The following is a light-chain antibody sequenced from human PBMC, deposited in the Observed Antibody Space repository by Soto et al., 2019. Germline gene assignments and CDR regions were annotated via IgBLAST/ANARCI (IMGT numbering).Light chain of an antibody. J-gene: IGKJ1*01. CDR3: LQQNSYPWT. Sequence: DIQMTQSPSSLSASVGDRVTITCRASQDIRNGLGWYQQKAGKAPKRLIYAASSLRSGVPSRFSGSGSGTEFTLTITNLQPEDFTTYYCLQQNSYPWTFGQGTKVEIK. CDR1: QDIRNG. V-gene: IGKV1-17*02. CDR2: AAS.